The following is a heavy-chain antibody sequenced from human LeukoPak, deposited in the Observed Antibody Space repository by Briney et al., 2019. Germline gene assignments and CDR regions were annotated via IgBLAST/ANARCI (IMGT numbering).Heavy chain of an antibody. Sequence: PSETLSLTCAVYGGSLGGYYWSWIRQPPGKGLEWIGEINHSGSTNYNPSLKSRVTISVDTSKNQLSLKLSSMTAADTAVYYCARQWLVSPLFDYWGQGTPVTVSS. CDR1: GGSLGGYY. CDR2: INHSGST. V-gene: IGHV4-34*01. CDR3: ARQWLVSPLFDY. J-gene: IGHJ4*02. D-gene: IGHD6-19*01.